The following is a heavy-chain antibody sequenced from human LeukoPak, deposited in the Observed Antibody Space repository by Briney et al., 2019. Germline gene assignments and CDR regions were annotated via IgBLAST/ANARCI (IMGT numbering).Heavy chain of an antibody. CDR1: GFIFTPYN. CDR2: ISFDGNYE. J-gene: IGHJ4*02. CDR3: ARDEKGYAKVDARVPAY. V-gene: IGHV3-30*04. D-gene: IGHD3-16*01. Sequence: GGSLRLSCAGSGFIFTPYNFHWVRQAPGKGLEWVALISFDGNYEFYADSVKGRVTMSRDNSKMTVYLQLSSLRVEDTAVYYCARDEKGYAKVDARVPAYCGPGTQVIVSA.